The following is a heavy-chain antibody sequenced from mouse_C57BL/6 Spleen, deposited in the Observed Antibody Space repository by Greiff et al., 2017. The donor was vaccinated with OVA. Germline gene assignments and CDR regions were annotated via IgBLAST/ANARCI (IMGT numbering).Heavy chain of an antibody. CDR2: IDPEDGDT. CDR3: TTSYGNYDYFDY. Sequence: VQLKQSGAELVRPGASVKLSCTASGFNIKDYYMHWVKQRPEQGLEWIGRIDPEDGDTEYAPKFQGKATMTADTSSNTAYLQLSSLTSEDTAVYYCTTSYGNYDYFDYWGQGTTLTVSS. D-gene: IGHD2-1*01. CDR1: GFNIKDYY. J-gene: IGHJ2*01. V-gene: IGHV14-1*01.